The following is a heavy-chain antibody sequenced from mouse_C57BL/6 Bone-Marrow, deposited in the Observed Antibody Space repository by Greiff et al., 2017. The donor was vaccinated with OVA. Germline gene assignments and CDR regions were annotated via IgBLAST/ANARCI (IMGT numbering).Heavy chain of an antibody. V-gene: IGHV2-2*01. CDR2: IWSGGST. Sequence: VKVVESGPGLVQPSQSLSITCTVSGFSLTSYGVHWVRQSPGKGLEWLGVIWSGGSTDYNAAFISRLSISKDNSKSQVFFKMNSLQADDTAIYYCARRNYGNHYYAMDYWGQGTSVTVSS. J-gene: IGHJ4*01. CDR3: ARRNYGNHYYAMDY. D-gene: IGHD2-1*01. CDR1: GFSLTSYG.